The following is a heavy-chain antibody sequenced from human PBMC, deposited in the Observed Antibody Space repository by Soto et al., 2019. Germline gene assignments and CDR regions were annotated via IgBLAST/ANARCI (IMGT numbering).Heavy chain of an antibody. V-gene: IGHV4-39*01. CDR3: ARHHGTYYDAFDI. D-gene: IGHD1-1*01. CDR2: FYYSGST. Sequence: SETLSLTCTVSGGSISSYYWGWIRQPPGKGLEWIATFYYSGSTYHNPSLNSRVTISADTSKNQFSLKLSSVTATDTAVYYCARHHGTYYDAFDIWGQGTMVTVSS. J-gene: IGHJ3*02. CDR1: GGSISSYY.